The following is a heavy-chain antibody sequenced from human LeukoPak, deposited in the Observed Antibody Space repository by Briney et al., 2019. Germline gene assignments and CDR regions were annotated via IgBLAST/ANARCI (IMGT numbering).Heavy chain of an antibody. CDR2: IYYSGTT. V-gene: IGHV4-39*01. CDR3: ARIGLSDDSFGYYYFDY. D-gene: IGHD3-22*01. CDR1: GGSISSSSYY. J-gene: IGHJ4*02. Sequence: SETLSLTCTVSGGSISSSSYYWGWTRQPPGKGLEWIGSIYYSGTTYYNASLQSRVTISVDTSKSQFSLKLSSVTAADTAVYYCARIGLSDDSFGYYYFDYWGLGTLVTVSS.